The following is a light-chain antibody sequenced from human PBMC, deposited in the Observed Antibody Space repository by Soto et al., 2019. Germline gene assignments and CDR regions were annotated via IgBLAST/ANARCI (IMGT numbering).Light chain of an antibody. CDR1: SSSVGAGYD. CDR2: GNN. J-gene: IGLJ2*01. CDR3: QSYDSSLSGVV. V-gene: IGLV1-40*01. Sequence: QSVLTQPPSVSGAPGQRVTISCTGSSSSVGAGYDVHWYQQLPGTAPKLLIYGNNTRPSGVPDRFSGSKSGTSASLAITGLQAEDEADYYCQSYDSSLSGVVFGGGTKLTVL.